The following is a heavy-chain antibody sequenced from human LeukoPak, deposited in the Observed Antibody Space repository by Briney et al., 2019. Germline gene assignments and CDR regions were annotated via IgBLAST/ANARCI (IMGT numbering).Heavy chain of an antibody. V-gene: IGHV4-4*07. D-gene: IGHD7-27*01. J-gene: IGHJ4*02. CDR2: IYTSGST. CDR3: ARCDWGSTGYYFDY. CDR1: GRSISSYY. Sequence: SETLSLTCTVSGRSISSYYWSWVRQPAGKGLEWVGPIYTSGSTNYNPSLKKRGTISVDTSKNQFSLKLRSVTAADTAVYYCARCDWGSTGYYFDYWGQGTLVTVSS.